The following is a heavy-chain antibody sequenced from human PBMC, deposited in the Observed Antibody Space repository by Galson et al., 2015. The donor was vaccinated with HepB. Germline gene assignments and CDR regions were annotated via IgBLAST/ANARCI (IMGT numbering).Heavy chain of an antibody. CDR1: GGSISSGGYY. Sequence: TLSLTCTVSGGSISSGGYYWSWIRQHPGKGLEWIGYIYYSGSTYYNPSLKSRVTISVDTSKNQFSLKLSSVTAADPAVYYCARMGDDYGGFDYWGPGTLVTVSS. CDR2: IYYSGST. CDR3: ARMGDDYGGFDY. V-gene: IGHV4-31*03. D-gene: IGHD4-17*01. J-gene: IGHJ4*02.